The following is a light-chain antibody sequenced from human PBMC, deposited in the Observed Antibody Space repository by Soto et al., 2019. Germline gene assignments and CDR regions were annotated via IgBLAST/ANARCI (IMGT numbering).Light chain of an antibody. CDR1: SSDVGGYNY. CDR3: YSYAGNNLGK. V-gene: IGLV2-8*01. CDR2: EVS. J-gene: IGLJ2*01. Sequence: QSALTQPPSASGSPGQSVAISCTGTSSDVGGYNYVSWYQQHPGKAPKLMIYEVSKRPSGVPDRFSGSKSGNTASLTVSGLQAEDEADYYCYSYAGNNLGKFGGGTKLTVL.